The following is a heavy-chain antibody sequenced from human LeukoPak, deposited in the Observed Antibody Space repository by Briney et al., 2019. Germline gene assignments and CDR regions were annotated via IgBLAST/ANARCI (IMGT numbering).Heavy chain of an antibody. CDR2: ISYDGSNK. Sequence: GRSLRLSCAASGFTFSSYGMHWVRQAPGKGLEWVAVISYDGSNKYYADSVKGRFTISRDNSKNTLYLQMNSLRAEDTAVYYCAKASRGSHRRGMDVWGQGTTVTVSS. D-gene: IGHD3-10*01. CDR3: AKASRGSHRRGMDV. J-gene: IGHJ6*02. V-gene: IGHV3-30*18. CDR1: GFTFSSYG.